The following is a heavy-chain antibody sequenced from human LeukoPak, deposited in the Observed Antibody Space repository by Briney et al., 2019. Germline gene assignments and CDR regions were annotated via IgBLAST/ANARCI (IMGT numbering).Heavy chain of an antibody. D-gene: IGHD3-9*01. V-gene: IGHV4-39*01. Sequence: PSETLSLTCTVSGGSFSSSIYYWGWIRQPPGKGLEWIGSIYYSGSTSYNPSLKSRVTISVDTSKNQFSLKLTSVTAADTAVYYCASRNDILTGYAFDFWGQGTLVTVSS. CDR2: IYYSGST. J-gene: IGHJ4*02. CDR1: GGSFSSSIYY. CDR3: ASRNDILTGYAFDF.